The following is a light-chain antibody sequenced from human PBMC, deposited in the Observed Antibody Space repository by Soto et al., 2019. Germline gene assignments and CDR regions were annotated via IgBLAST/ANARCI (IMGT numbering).Light chain of an antibody. J-gene: IGKJ1*01. CDR1: QSVRSS. CDR2: SGD. Sequence: EIVVTLTPVTLSLSPGETATLXCRASQSVRSSVASYQHKPGQSPRLVVYSGDKRAPGIPPRFSGGGSGTDFTLTISRLEPEDFAVYYCQHFVNSLTWTVGQGTKVDI. V-gene: IGKV3-20*01. CDR3: QHFVNSLTWT.